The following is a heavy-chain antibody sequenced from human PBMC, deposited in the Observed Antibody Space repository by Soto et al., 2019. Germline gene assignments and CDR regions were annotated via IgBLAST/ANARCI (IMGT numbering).Heavy chain of an antibody. CDR3: AVAVAGPTAIGY. CDR1: GFTFSSYW. J-gene: IGHJ4*02. V-gene: IGHV3-74*01. Sequence: GGSLRLSCAASGFTFSSYWMHWVRQAPGKGLVWVSRINSDGSSTSYADSVKGRFTISRDNAKNTLYLQMNSLRAEDTAVYYCAVAVAGPTAIGYWGQGTMVTVSS. CDR2: INSDGSST. D-gene: IGHD6-19*01.